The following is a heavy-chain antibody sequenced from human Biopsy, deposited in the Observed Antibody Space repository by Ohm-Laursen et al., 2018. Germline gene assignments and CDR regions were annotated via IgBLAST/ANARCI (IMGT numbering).Heavy chain of an antibody. CDR1: GFTFGDSA. D-gene: IGHD4-23*01. CDR2: IRSKVNNYAT. J-gene: IGHJ4*02. CDR3: TTYDNSGDYRDY. Sequence: SLRLSCSASGFTFGDSAMHWVRQASGKGLEWIGRIRSKVNNYATAYAASVTGRFTISRDDSKNTAYLQMNSLKTEDTAVYYCTTYDNSGDYRDYWGQGIQVTVSS. V-gene: IGHV3-73*01.